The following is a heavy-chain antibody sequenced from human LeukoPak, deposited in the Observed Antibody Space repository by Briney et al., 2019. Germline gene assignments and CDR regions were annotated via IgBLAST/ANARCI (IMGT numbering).Heavy chain of an antibody. D-gene: IGHD4-23*01. V-gene: IGHV3-48*02. CDR1: GFTFSSYE. CDR2: ISSSSSTI. CDR3: ARRSTVLTPHFGMDV. Sequence: GGSLRLSCTASGFTFSSYEMNWVRQAPGKGLEWVSCISSSSSTIYYTDSLKGRVTISTDNAKNSLYLLMSSLRDEDTAVYYCARRSTVLTPHFGMDVWGQGTTVTVSS. J-gene: IGHJ6*02.